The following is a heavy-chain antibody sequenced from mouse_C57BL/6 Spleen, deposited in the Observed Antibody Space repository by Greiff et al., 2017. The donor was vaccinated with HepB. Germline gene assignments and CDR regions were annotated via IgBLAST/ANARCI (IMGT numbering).Heavy chain of an antibody. Sequence: EVQLQQSGPGLVKPSQSLSLTCSVPGYSITSGYYWNWIRQFPGNKLEWMGYISYDGSNNYNPSLKNRISITRDTSKNQFFLKLNSVTTEDTATYYCARVVLRYAMDYWGQGTSVTVSS. CDR3: ARVVLRYAMDY. D-gene: IGHD1-1*01. CDR1: GYSITSGYY. V-gene: IGHV3-6*01. J-gene: IGHJ4*01. CDR2: ISYDGSN.